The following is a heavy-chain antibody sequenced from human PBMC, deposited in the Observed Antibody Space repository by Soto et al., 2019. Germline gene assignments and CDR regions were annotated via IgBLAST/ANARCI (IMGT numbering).Heavy chain of an antibody. CDR2: IGGSGGSI. J-gene: IGHJ4*02. V-gene: IGHV3-48*02. D-gene: IGHD1-26*01. CDR1: GFTFSTFS. Sequence: GGSLRLSCAASGFTFSTFSMNWVRQAPGKGLEWLSYIGGSGGSISYADSVKGRFTISRDNGKNTLYLQMSRLPDEVTVVYYCARDLAWAFDSWGQGALVTVSS. CDR3: ARDLAWAFDS.